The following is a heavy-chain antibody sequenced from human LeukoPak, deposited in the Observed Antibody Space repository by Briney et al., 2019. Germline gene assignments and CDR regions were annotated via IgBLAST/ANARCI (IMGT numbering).Heavy chain of an antibody. Sequence: GGSLRLSCAASGFTFSTYAMHWVRQAPGKGLEWVALISYDGSNKYYADSVKGRFTVSRDNSKNTLYLQMNSLRAEDTAVYYCARDGVVVGGIDAFDIWGQGTMVTVSS. CDR1: GFTFSTYA. V-gene: IGHV3-30-3*01. D-gene: IGHD2-21*01. CDR2: ISYDGSNK. J-gene: IGHJ3*02. CDR3: ARDGVVVGGIDAFDI.